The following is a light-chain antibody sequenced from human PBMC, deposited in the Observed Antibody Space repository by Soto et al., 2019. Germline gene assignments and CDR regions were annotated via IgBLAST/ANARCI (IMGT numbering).Light chain of an antibody. CDR3: QQFGGSPMYI. CDR2: GSS. CDR1: QTVSSNY. J-gene: IGKJ2*01. Sequence: EFVLTQSPSTLSLSPGERATLSCRASQTVSSNYLAWYQHKPGQAPRLLIYGSSNRAAGIPDRFSGSESGTDFTLTISRLEPEDFAVYYCQQFGGSPMYIFGQGTKVDIK. V-gene: IGKV3-20*01.